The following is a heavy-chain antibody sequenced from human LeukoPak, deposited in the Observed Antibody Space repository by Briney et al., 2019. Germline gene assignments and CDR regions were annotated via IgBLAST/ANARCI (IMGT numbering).Heavy chain of an antibody. Sequence: SQTLSLTCTVSGGSIRSGGYFWSWIRQHPRKGLEWIGYIYYSGSTYYNPSLKSRVNISVDTSKNQFSLKLSSVTAADTAVYYCARGAWIQPPGPWGHGTLVTVSS. D-gene: IGHD5-18*01. CDR2: IYYSGST. J-gene: IGHJ5*02. CDR1: GGSIRSGGYF. CDR3: ARGAWIQPPGP. V-gene: IGHV4-31*03.